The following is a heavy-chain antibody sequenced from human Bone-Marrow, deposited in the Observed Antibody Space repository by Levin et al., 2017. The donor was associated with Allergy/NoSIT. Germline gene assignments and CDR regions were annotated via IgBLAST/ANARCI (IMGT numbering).Heavy chain of an antibody. CDR2: ISSSGSTI. D-gene: IGHD3-3*01. Sequence: PGGSLRLSCAASGFTFSDYYMSWIRQAPGKGLEWVSYISSSGSTIYYADSVKGRFTISRDNAKNSLYLQMNSLRAEDTAVYYCARVSLNYDFWSGYYQEAYYFDYWGQGTLVTVSS. CDR3: ARVSLNYDFWSGYYQEAYYFDY. V-gene: IGHV3-11*01. CDR1: GFTFSDYY. J-gene: IGHJ4*02.